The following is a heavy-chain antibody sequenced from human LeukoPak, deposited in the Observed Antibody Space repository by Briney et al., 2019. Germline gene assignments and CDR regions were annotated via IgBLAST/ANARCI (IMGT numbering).Heavy chain of an antibody. Sequence: ASVKVSCKASGYTFTSYGINWVRQAPGQGLEWMGWISAYNGNTIYAQKLQGRVTMTTDTSTSTAYMELRSLRSDDTAVFYCAREEMITFGGVIVTLSGYFDYWGQGTLVTVSS. CDR3: AREEMITFGGVIVTLSGYFDY. CDR1: GYTFTSYG. CDR2: ISAYNGNT. D-gene: IGHD3-16*02. V-gene: IGHV1-18*01. J-gene: IGHJ4*02.